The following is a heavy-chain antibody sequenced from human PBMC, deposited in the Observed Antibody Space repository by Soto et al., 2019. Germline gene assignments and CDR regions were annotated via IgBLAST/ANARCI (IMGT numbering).Heavy chain of an antibody. V-gene: IGHV3-23*01. CDR3: AKEYCASTSCNFDH. CDR2: ISGSGAST. Sequence: GGSLRLSCAASGFTFSNYAMSWVRQAPGKGLEWVLAISGSGASTYYADSVKGRFTISRDNSKNTLYLQMNSLRAEDTAVYYCAKEYCASTSCNFDHWGQGTLVTVSS. D-gene: IGHD2-2*01. CDR1: GFTFSNYA. J-gene: IGHJ4*02.